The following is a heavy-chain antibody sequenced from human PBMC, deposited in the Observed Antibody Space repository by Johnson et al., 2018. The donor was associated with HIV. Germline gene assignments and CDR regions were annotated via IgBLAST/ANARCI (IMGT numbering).Heavy chain of an antibody. CDR3: ARVPPGIAKDGAFDI. Sequence: EVQLVESGGGLIQPGGSLRLSCAASGFTVSSNYMSWVRQAPGKGLEWASVIYSGGSTYYADSVKGRFTISRDNSKNTLYLQMNSLRAEDTAVYYCARVPPGIAKDGAFDIWGQGTMVTVSS. J-gene: IGHJ3*02. CDR2: IYSGGST. D-gene: IGHD6-13*01. V-gene: IGHV3-53*01. CDR1: GFTVSSNY.